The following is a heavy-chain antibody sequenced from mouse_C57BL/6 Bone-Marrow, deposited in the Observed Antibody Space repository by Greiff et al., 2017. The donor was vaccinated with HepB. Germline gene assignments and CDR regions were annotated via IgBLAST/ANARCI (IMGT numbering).Heavy chain of an antibody. CDR1: GFTFSSYG. D-gene: IGHD1-1*01. CDR2: ISSGGSYT. Sequence: EVKVVESGGDLVKPGGSLKLSCAASGFTFSSYGMSWVRQTPDKRLEWVATISSGGSYTYYPDSVKGRFTISRDNAKNTLYLQMSSLKSEDTAMYYCARRIYYYGISLYYYAMDYLGQGTSVTVSS. V-gene: IGHV5-6*02. J-gene: IGHJ4*01. CDR3: ARRIYYYGISLYYYAMDY.